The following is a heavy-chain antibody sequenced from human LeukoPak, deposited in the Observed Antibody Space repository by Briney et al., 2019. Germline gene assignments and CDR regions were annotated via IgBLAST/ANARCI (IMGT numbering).Heavy chain of an antibody. D-gene: IGHD6-13*01. J-gene: IGHJ4*02. CDR1: RGFISRSDSY. CDR3: ARPDPQGSSAWYGPFDC. V-gene: IGHV4-39*01. CDR2: VYHSGST. Sequence: SETLSLTCTVSRGFISRSDSYWGWSREPPGKGLGWIWGVYHSGSTYYNPSLKSRVTISVDTSKNQFSLKLSSVTAADTAVYYCARPDPQGSSAWYGPFDCWGQGTLVTVSS.